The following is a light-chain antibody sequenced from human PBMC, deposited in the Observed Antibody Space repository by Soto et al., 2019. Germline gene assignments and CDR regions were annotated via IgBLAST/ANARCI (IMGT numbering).Light chain of an antibody. CDR3: QQTHTTPTLS. Sequence: GDRVIITCRARQSIKNYLNWYQQKPGKAPKLRMFASSNLQIGVPSMFSGSGSGTEFILTINGLQPEDFATYYCQQTHTTPTLSFGGGTKVE. CDR1: QSIKNY. V-gene: IGKV1-39*01. CDR2: ASS. J-gene: IGKJ4*01.